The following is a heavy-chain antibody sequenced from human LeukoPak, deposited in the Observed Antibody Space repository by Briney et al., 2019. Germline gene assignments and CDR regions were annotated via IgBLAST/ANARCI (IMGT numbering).Heavy chain of an antibody. J-gene: IGHJ6*02. Sequence: GGSLRLSCAASGFTSSSYWMSWVRQAPGKGLGWVANIKQDGREKYYVDSVKGRFTISRDNAKNSLYLQMNSLRAEDTAVYYCARAADTAMRYYYYGMDVWGQGTTVTVSS. CDR1: GFTSSSYW. V-gene: IGHV3-7*01. D-gene: IGHD5-18*01. CDR3: ARAADTAMRYYYYGMDV. CDR2: IKQDGREK.